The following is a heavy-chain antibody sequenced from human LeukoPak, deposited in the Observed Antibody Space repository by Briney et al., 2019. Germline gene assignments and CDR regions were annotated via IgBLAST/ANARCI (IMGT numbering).Heavy chain of an antibody. CDR2: IYYSGST. D-gene: IGHD2-2*01. J-gene: IGHJ4*02. CDR3: ARVGDIVVVPAAMYFDY. Sequence: SETLYLTCTVSGGSISSYYWSWIRQPPGKGLEWIGYIYYSGSTNYNPSLKSRVTISVDTSKNQFSLKLSSVTAADTAVYYCARVGDIVVVPAAMYFDYWGQGTLVTVSS. CDR1: GGSISSYY. V-gene: IGHV4-59*01.